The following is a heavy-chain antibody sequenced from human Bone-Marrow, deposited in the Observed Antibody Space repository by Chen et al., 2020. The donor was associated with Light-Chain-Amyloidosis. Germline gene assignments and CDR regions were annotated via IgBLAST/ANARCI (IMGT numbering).Heavy chain of an antibody. CDR3: ARRARISSGQFDI. J-gene: IGHJ4*02. CDR1: GFTFSAYS. V-gene: IGHV3-23*01. D-gene: IGHD6-19*01. CDR2: STGSDGAT. Sequence: EVQLLESGGGLVQPGGSLRLSCSASGFTFSAYSMGWVRQAPGKGLEWVAASTGSDGATDDAESVGGRFAISRDNSMNTLYLQMNSLTSDDTAVYFCARRARISSGQFDIWGRGTLVTVSS.